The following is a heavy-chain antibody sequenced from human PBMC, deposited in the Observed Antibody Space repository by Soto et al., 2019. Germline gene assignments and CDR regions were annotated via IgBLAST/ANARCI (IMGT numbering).Heavy chain of an antibody. D-gene: IGHD1-26*01. CDR2: ISYDGSNK. Sequence: QVQLVESGGGVVQPGRSLRLSCAASGFTFSSYGMHWVRQAPGKGLEWVAVISYDGSNKYYADSVKGRFTISRDNSKNPLYLQMNSLRAEDTAVYYCAKGGGAPDYWGQGTLVTVSS. CDR1: GFTFSSYG. J-gene: IGHJ4*02. CDR3: AKGGGAPDY. V-gene: IGHV3-30*18.